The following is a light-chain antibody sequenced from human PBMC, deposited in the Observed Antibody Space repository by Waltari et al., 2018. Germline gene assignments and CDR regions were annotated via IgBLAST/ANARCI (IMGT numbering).Light chain of an antibody. Sequence: QSALTQPRSVSGSPGPSVTISCTGTIRDVGGYNHVSWYQQPPGKAPKLMIYDVSKRPSGVPDRFSGSKSGNTASLTISGLLSEDEADYYCATWDDSLNNPVFGGGTKLTVL. CDR3: ATWDDSLNNPV. CDR1: IRDVGGYNH. J-gene: IGLJ3*02. V-gene: IGLV2-11*01. CDR2: DVS.